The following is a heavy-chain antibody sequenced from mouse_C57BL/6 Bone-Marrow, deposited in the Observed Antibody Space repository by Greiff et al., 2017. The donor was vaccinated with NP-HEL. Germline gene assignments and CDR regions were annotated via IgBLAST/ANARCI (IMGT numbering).Heavy chain of an antibody. Sequence: VQLKESGGDLVKPGGSLKLSCAASGFTFSSYGMSWVRQTPDSVKGRFTISRDNAKNTLYLQMSSLKSEDTAMYYCARPITTVERYFDVWGTGTTVTVSS. D-gene: IGHD1-1*01. CDR3: ARPITTVERYFDV. CDR1: GFTFSSYG. J-gene: IGHJ1*03. V-gene: IGHV5-6*01.